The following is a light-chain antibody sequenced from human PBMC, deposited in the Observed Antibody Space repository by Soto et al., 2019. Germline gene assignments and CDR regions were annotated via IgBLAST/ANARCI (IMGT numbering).Light chain of an antibody. CDR1: QSIFDY. J-gene: IGKJ2*01. CDR3: QQTYSELAYP. CDR2: AVS. V-gene: IGKV1-39*01. Sequence: DIQMTQSPSSLSASVGDRVTITCRSSQSIFDYLNWYQQKPGKAPGVLIYAVSSLQIGVPSRFAGSASGTDFTLSTTDLRPKDSVTYYCQQTYSELAYPFGPGTKLEIK.